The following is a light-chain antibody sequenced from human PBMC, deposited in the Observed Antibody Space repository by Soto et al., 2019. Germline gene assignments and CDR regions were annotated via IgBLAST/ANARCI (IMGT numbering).Light chain of an antibody. J-gene: IGKJ1*01. CDR1: QSVSSSY. V-gene: IGKV3-20*01. CDR2: GAS. Sequence: EIVLTQSPGTLSLSPGERATLSCRASQSVSSSYLAWYQQKPGQAPRLLIYGASSRATGIPDRFSGSGSGTDFTLTVSRLEAESFAVYYWQQDGSSPRTFGQGTKVEIK. CDR3: QQDGSSPRT.